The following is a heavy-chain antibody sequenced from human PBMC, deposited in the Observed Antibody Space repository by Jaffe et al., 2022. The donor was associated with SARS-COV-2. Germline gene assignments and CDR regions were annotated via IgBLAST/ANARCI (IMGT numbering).Heavy chain of an antibody. J-gene: IGHJ6*02. CDR2: IKQDGSEK. Sequence: EVQLVESGGGLVQPGGSLRLSCAASGFTFSSYWMTWVRQAPGKGLEWVANIKQDGSEKYYVDSVKGRFTISRDNAKNSLYLQMNSLRAEDTAVYYCAREAGTTSHYYYGMDVWGQGTTVTVSS. D-gene: IGHD1-1*01. V-gene: IGHV3-7*01. CDR1: GFTFSSYW. CDR3: AREAGTTSHYYYGMDV.